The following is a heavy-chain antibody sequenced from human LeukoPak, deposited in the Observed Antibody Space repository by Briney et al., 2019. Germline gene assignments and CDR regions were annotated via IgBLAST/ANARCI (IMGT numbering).Heavy chain of an antibody. D-gene: IGHD2-2*01. Sequence: SGTLSLTCAVSGYSISTGRYRGWIRQPPGKGLEWIGSIYHSGSTYYNPSLKSRVTISVDTSKNQFSLNLRSVTAADTAVYYCARSLSTAGIDYWGQGTLVTVSS. V-gene: IGHV4-38-2*01. CDR3: ARSLSTAGIDY. CDR2: IYHSGST. J-gene: IGHJ4*02. CDR1: GYSISTGRY.